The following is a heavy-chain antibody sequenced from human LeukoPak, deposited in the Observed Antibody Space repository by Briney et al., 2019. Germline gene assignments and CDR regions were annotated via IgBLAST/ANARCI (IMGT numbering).Heavy chain of an antibody. D-gene: IGHD3-10*01. CDR1: GGSISSYY. CDR2: IYYSGST. Sequence: KPSETLSLTCTVSGGSISSYYWSWIRQPPGKGLEWIGYIYYSGSTNYNPSLKSRVTISVDTSKNQFSLKLSSVTAADTAVYYCARAEDTSVRGVPYTFDYWGQGTLVTVSS. CDR3: ARAEDTSVRGVPYTFDY. V-gene: IGHV4-59*01. J-gene: IGHJ4*02.